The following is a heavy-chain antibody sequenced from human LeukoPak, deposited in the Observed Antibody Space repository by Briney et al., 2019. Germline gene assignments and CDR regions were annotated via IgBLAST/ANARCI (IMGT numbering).Heavy chain of an antibody. D-gene: IGHD2-2*01. Sequence: ASVKVSCKASGYTFTSYGISWVRQAPGQGLEWMGWISAYNGNTNYAQKLQGRVTMTTDTSTSTAYKELRSLRSDDTAVYYCARGRIVVVPAASEELDYWGQGTLVTVSS. V-gene: IGHV1-18*01. CDR1: GYTFTSYG. J-gene: IGHJ4*02. CDR2: ISAYNGNT. CDR3: ARGRIVVVPAASEELDY.